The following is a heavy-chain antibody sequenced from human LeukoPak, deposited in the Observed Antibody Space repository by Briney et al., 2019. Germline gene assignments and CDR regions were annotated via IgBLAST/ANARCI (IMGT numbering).Heavy chain of an antibody. CDR2: IWYDGSNK. CDR1: GFTFSSYG. V-gene: IGHV3-33*01. D-gene: IGHD3-10*01. CDR3: ARDLGDSGSYAFFDY. J-gene: IGHJ4*02. Sequence: GGSLRLSCAASGFTFSSYGMHWVRQAPGKGLEWVAVIWYDGSNKYYADSVKGRFTISRDNSKNALYLQMNSLRAEGTAVYYCARDLGDSGSYAFFDYWGQGTLVTVSS.